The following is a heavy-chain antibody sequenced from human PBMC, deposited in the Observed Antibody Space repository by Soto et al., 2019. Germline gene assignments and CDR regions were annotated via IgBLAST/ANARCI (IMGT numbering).Heavy chain of an antibody. CDR1: GFTFSSYG. CDR2: ISYDGSNK. J-gene: IGHJ3*02. D-gene: IGHD2-15*01. Sequence: GGSLRLSCAASGFTFSSYGMHWVRQAPGKGLEWVAVISYDGSNKYYADSAKGRFTISRDNARNSLYLQMNSLRDEDTAVYYCARNIVVEVAEVAAKTDAFDIWGQGTMVTVSS. V-gene: IGHV3-30*03. CDR3: ARNIVVEVAEVAAKTDAFDI.